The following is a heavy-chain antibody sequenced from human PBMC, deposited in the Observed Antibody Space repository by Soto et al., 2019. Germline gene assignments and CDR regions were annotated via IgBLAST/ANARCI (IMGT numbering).Heavy chain of an antibody. CDR1: GFTFSTSW. CDR2: IRKDGSVI. Sequence: EVQLVESGGDLVQPGGSLRLSCAASGFTFSTSWMTWVRQAPGTGLEWVANIRKDGSVIHYGESVKGRFTISRDNAKNSLYLEMTNLRVDDTAVYFGARDFSPADGDLFYDVFDIWGQGTVVTVSS. V-gene: IGHV3-7*01. J-gene: IGHJ3*02. D-gene: IGHD2-2*01. CDR3: ARDFSPADGDLFYDVFDI.